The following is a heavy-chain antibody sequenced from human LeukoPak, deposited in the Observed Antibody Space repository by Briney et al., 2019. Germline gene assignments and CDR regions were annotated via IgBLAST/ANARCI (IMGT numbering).Heavy chain of an antibody. V-gene: IGHV3-43*02. Sequence: PGGSLRLSCAASGFTFDDYAMHWVRQAPGKGLEWVSLISGDGVGTYYADSVKGRFTISRDNSKNSLYLQMNSLRTEDTALYYCAKSRVAVATRRGYYFDYWGQGTLVTVCS. CDR3: AKSRVAVATRRGYYFDY. CDR2: ISGDGVGT. J-gene: IGHJ4*02. D-gene: IGHD6-19*01. CDR1: GFTFDDYA.